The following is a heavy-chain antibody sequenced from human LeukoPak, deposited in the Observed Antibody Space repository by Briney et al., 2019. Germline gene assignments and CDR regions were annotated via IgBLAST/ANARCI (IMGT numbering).Heavy chain of an antibody. CDR1: GCTFTSYY. CDR2: INPSGGST. CDR3: ARLMVRGVSPCGMDV. D-gene: IGHD3-10*01. Sequence: GASVKVSCKASGCTFTSYYMHWVRQAPGQGLEWMGIINPSGGSTSYAQKFQGRVTMTRDTSTSTVYMELSSLRSEDTAVYYCARLMVRGVSPCGMDVWGQGTTVTVSS. J-gene: IGHJ6*02. V-gene: IGHV1-46*01.